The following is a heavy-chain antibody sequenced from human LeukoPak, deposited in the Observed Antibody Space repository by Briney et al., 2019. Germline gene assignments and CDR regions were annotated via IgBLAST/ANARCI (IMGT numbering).Heavy chain of an antibody. V-gene: IGHV3-30*03. D-gene: IGHD6-13*01. Sequence: GRSLRLSCAASGFTLTTYGMHWVRQAPGKGLEWVAMISYGGSDTHYADSVKGRFTISRDSSKNTLYLQMNSLRTDDTALYYCARDWYSSRWCNWFDPWGQGTLVTVSS. J-gene: IGHJ5*02. CDR3: ARDWYSSRWCNWFDP. CDR2: ISYGGSDT. CDR1: GFTLTTYG.